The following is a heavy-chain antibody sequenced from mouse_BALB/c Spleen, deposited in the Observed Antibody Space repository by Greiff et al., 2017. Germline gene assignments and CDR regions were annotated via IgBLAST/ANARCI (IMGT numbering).Heavy chain of an antibody. D-gene: IGHD1-1*01. CDR2: IYPGNSDT. Sequence: EVQLQESGTVLARPGASVKMSCKASGYSFTSYWMHWVKQRPGQGLEWIGAIYPGNSDTSYNQKFKGKAKLTAVTSASTAYMELSSLTNEDSAVYYCTRRIITTVVADWYFDVWGAGTTVTVSS. J-gene: IGHJ1*01. CDR1: GYSFTSYW. CDR3: TRRIITTVVADWYFDV. V-gene: IGHV1-5*01.